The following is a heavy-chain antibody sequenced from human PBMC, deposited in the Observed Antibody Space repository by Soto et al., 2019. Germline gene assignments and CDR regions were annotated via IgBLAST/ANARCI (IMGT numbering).Heavy chain of an antibody. J-gene: IGHJ6*02. V-gene: IGHV3-7*02. Sequence: GGSLRLSCAASGFTFSSYWMSWVRQAPGKGLEWVANIKQDGSEKYYVDSVKGRFTISRDNAKNSLYLQMNSLRDEDTAVYYCARGEYDFWSGYYMFHYYGMDVWGQGTTVTVSS. CDR2: IKQDGSEK. CDR3: ARGEYDFWSGYYMFHYYGMDV. D-gene: IGHD3-3*01. CDR1: GFTFSSYW.